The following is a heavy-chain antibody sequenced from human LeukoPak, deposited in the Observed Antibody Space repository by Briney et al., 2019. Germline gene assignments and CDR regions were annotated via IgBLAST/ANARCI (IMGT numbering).Heavy chain of an antibody. D-gene: IGHD5-12*01. CDR2: IIPIFGTA. CDR3: ARDHRRGSTGYDMPAD. J-gene: IGHJ4*02. CDR1: GGTFSSYA. Sequence: SVKVSCKASGGTFSSYAISWVRQAPGQGLEWMGRIIPIFGTANYAQKFQGRVTITADKSTSTAYMELSSLRSEDTAVYYCARDHRRGSTGYDMPADWGQGTLVTVSS. V-gene: IGHV1-69*06.